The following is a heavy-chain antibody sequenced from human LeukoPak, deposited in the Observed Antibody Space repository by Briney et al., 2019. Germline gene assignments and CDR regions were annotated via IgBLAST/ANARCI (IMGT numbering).Heavy chain of an antibody. V-gene: IGHV3-23*01. CDR3: VKDYSTIAAAANPLFDY. CDR1: GFTFSSYA. Sequence: GGALRLSCAASGFTFSSYAVTWVRQAPGKGREWVSSMTGSGDTAFYADSVKGRFTISRDNSKNILYLQMHSLRVEDTAVYYCVKDYSTIAAAANPLFDYWGQGALVTVFS. J-gene: IGHJ4*02. CDR2: MTGSGDTA. D-gene: IGHD6-25*01.